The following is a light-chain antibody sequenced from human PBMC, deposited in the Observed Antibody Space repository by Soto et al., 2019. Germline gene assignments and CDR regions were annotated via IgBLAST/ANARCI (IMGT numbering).Light chain of an antibody. Sequence: DIVMTQSPESLAVSLGERVTINCKSSRRRYNSNKKNYLAWYRQRPGQPPEMLFYWASTRETGVPDRFIGSGSGTDFTLTINSLQAEDVAVYYCQQYYSGPVTFGPGTRVDV. J-gene: IGKJ3*01. CDR1: RRRYNSNKKNY. CDR3: QQYYSGPVT. CDR2: WAS. V-gene: IGKV4-1*01.